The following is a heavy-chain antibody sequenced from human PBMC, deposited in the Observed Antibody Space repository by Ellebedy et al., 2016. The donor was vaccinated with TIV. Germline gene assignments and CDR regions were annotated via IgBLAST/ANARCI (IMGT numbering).Heavy chain of an antibody. D-gene: IGHD6-19*01. CDR1: GASINNLW. V-gene: IGHV4-59*11. Sequence: MPSETLSLTCTVSGASINNLWWSWFRQPPGKGLAWVGYIYYNGITNYSPSLRSRVTLSLGPSKNQFPLHLTSVTVADAAVYDCASHYSASGWRAYFDSWGQGTPVTVSS. J-gene: IGHJ4*02. CDR2: IYYNGIT. CDR3: ASHYSASGWRAYFDS.